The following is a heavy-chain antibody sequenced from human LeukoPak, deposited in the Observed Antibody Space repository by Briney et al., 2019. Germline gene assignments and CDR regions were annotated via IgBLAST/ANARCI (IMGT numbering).Heavy chain of an antibody. Sequence: GGSLRLSCAASGFTFSSYWMHWVRQAPGKGLVWVSRINRDGSSTSYGDSVKGRFTISRDNAKNTLYLQMNSLRAEDTAVYYCTRDPAPQGWFDRWGQGTLVTVSS. CDR2: INRDGSST. CDR3: TRDPAPQGWFDR. V-gene: IGHV3-74*01. J-gene: IGHJ5*02. CDR1: GFTFSSYW.